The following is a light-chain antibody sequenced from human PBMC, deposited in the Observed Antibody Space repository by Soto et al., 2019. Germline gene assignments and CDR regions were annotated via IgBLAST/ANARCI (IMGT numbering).Light chain of an antibody. CDR3: QQSYSIFT. V-gene: IGKV1-39*01. CDR2: AAS. Sequence: DIQMTQSPSSLSASVGDIVTITFRTSQSINTYLNWFQQKPGEAPKLLIFAASSLQSGVPSRFSGSGSGTDFTLTISSLQPEDFAIYYCQQSYSIFTFGGGTKVDIK. J-gene: IGKJ4*01. CDR1: QSINTY.